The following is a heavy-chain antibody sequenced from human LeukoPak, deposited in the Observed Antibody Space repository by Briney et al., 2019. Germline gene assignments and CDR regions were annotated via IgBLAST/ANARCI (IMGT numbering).Heavy chain of an antibody. D-gene: IGHD3-22*01. J-gene: IGHJ4*02. Sequence: GASVKVSCKASGGTFSSYAISWVRQAPGQGLEWMGGIIPIFGTANYAQKFQGRVTITADESTSTAYMGLSSLRSEDTAVYYCARALDSSGYYGYIDYWGQGTLVTVSS. CDR3: ARALDSSGYYGYIDY. CDR2: IIPIFGTA. CDR1: GGTFSSYA. V-gene: IGHV1-69*13.